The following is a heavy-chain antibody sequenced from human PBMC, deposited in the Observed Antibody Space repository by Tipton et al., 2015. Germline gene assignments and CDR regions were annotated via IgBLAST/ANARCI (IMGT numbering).Heavy chain of an antibody. CDR1: GGSISSYY. CDR2: IYYSGST. Sequence: TLSLTCTVSGGSISSYYWSWIRQPPGKGLEWIGYIYYSGSTNYNPSLKSRVTISTDTSKNQFFLNLTSVTAADTAVYFCARDLEHGMDVWGQGTTVTVS. D-gene: IGHD5-24*01. CDR3: ARDLEHGMDV. J-gene: IGHJ6*02. V-gene: IGHV4-59*01.